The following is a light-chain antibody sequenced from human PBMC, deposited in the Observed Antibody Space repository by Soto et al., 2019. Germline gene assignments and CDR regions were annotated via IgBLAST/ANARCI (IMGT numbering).Light chain of an antibody. J-gene: IGLJ3*02. CDR1: NSDVGIYDF. CDR3: QSYDNSLRGWV. Sequence: QSALTQPASVSGTPGQSITISCTGSNSDVGIYDFVSWYQHHPGRAPKLIVSEVSHRPSGVSNRFSGSKSGNTASLTISGLQSEDEADYYCQSYDNSLRGWVFGGGTKLTVL. CDR2: EVS. V-gene: IGLV2-14*01.